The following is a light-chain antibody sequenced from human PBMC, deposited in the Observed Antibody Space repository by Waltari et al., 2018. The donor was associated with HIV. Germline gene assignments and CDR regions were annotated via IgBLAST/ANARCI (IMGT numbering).Light chain of an antibody. CDR2: ETS. CDR1: SSDVGGYNY. J-gene: IGLJ2*01. Sequence: QSALTQPASVSGSPGQSITISCTGTSSDVGGYNYVSWYQQHPGKAPKLMMYETSKRPPGCYNRFSGSKSGNTASLTISGLQAEDEADYYCSSYTSSSTRVVFGGGTKLTVL. CDR3: SSYTSSSTRVV. V-gene: IGLV2-14*01.